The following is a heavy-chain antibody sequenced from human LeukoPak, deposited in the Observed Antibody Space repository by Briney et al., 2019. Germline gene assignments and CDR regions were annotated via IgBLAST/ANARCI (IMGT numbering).Heavy chain of an antibody. J-gene: IGHJ4*02. V-gene: IGHV1-2*02. Sequence: GASVKVSCKASGYTFTGYYMHWVRQAPGQGLEWMGWINPNSGGTNYAQKFQGRVTMTRDTSISTAYMELSRLRSDDTAVCYCARDNYYDSSGYNYWGQGTLVTVSS. CDR3: ARDNYYDSSGYNY. D-gene: IGHD3-22*01. CDR2: INPNSGGT. CDR1: GYTFTGYY.